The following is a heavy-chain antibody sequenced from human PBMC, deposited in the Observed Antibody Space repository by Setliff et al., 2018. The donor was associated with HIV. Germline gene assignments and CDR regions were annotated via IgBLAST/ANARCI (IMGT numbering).Heavy chain of an antibody. CDR3: VRDRALRFSQSPSLHYFDV. CDR2: IYNSGRA. V-gene: IGHV4-38-2*02. CDR1: GYSINDGYH. J-gene: IGHJ4*01. Sequence: SETLSLTCLVFGYSINDGYHWGWSRQSPRKGLGWIGSIYNSGRASYNPSRRRRASLSIDTSKNRFSLRLNPVTAADTAVYYCVRDRALRFSQSPSLHYFDVWGQGILATVS.